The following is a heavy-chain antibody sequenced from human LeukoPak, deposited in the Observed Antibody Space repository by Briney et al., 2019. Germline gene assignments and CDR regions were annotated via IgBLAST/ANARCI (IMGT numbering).Heavy chain of an antibody. CDR1: GGIFSSYA. CDR2: IVPIFGTA. Sequence: SVKVSCKASGGIFSSYAISWVRHAPGQGLEWMGGIVPIFGTANYAQKFQGRVTITADESTSTAYMELSSLRSEDTAVYYCARGSIRSNYGMDVWGQGTTVTVSS. CDR3: ARGSIRSNYGMDV. J-gene: IGHJ6*02. V-gene: IGHV1-69*13.